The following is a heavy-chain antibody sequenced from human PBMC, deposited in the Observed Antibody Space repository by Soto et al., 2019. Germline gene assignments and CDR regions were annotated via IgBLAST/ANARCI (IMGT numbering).Heavy chain of an antibody. CDR1: GVSRSTYHMG. D-gene: IGHD1-1*01. CDR2: LYWDDDK. CDR3: ANAGVDDLLTFDN. V-gene: IGHV2-5*02. J-gene: IGHJ4*01. Sequence: ITLKDSDHTLVRPAQHLTLTCDFSGVSRSTYHMGVAWFLQPPGKALEWLALLYWDDDKRSSPSLKDRLDISNATFKNQVLLTITNIDPGSSATYFDANAGVDDLLTFDNWGPGPLVTVPS.